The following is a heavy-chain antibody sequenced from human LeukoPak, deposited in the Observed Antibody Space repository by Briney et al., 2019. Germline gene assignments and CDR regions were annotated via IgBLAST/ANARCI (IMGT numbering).Heavy chain of an antibody. D-gene: IGHD3-9*01. CDR2: INPNSGGT. CDR3: ARERDLVGYDILTGYPDY. V-gene: IGHV1-2*02. Sequence: GASVKVSCKASGYTFTGYYMHWVRQAPGQGLEWMGWINPNSGGTNYAQKFQGRVTMTRDTSISTAYMELSRLRSDDTAVYYCARERDLVGYDILTGYPDYWGQGTLVTVSS. J-gene: IGHJ4*02. CDR1: GYTFTGYY.